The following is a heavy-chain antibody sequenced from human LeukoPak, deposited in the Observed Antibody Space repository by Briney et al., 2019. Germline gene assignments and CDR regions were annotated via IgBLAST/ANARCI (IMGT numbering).Heavy chain of an antibody. CDR3: ARAVTGTSMVDY. Sequence: PSETLSLTCTVSGDSIRGDHWSWIRQPPGKGLEWIGYINDIGRTSYSPSLKSRVTISLDMSKNQFSLRLISVTAADTAVYYCARAVTGTSMVDYWGQGTLVTVSS. V-gene: IGHV4-59*08. CDR1: GDSIRGDH. J-gene: IGHJ4*02. D-gene: IGHD6-19*01. CDR2: INDIGRT.